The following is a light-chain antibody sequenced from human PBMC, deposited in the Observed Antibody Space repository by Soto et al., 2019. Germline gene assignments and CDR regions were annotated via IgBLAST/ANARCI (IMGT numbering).Light chain of an antibody. CDR3: QQRSNWLT. V-gene: IGKV3D-20*02. CDR2: DAS. J-gene: IGKJ4*01. Sequence: EVVLTQSPATLSLSPGERATLSCRASQSVSSSHLAWYQQKPGQAPRLLIYDASNRATGIPARFSGSGSGTDFTLTISSLEPEDFAVYYCQQRSNWLTFGGGTKVDIK. CDR1: QSVSSSH.